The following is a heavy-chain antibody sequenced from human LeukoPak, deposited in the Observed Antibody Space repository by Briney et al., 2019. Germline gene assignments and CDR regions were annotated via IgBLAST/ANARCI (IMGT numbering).Heavy chain of an antibody. Sequence: GGSLRLSCAASGFIFSTYAVNWVRQAPGKGLEWVGRIKTKTDGGTTDSPAPVKGRLTISRDDSKNTLYLQMNSLKTEDTAVYYCTTGTKSWGIFDYWGQGTLVTVSS. J-gene: IGHJ4*02. D-gene: IGHD3-16*01. V-gene: IGHV3-15*01. CDR2: IKTKTDGGTT. CDR3: TTGTKSWGIFDY. CDR1: GFIFSTYA.